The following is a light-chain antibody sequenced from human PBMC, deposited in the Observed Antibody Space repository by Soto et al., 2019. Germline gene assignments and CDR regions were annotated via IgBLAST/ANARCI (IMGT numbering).Light chain of an antibody. CDR2: DYN. Sequence: QSVLTQPPSVSAAPGQKVTISCSGSTSKIGNNYVSWYQHLPGAAPKLLIYDYNRRPSGIPDRCSGSRSGTLATLGITGLQTGDEADYYCATLDSSLRAYVCVAGTKLTVL. CDR3: ATLDSSLRAYV. J-gene: IGLJ1*01. V-gene: IGLV1-51*01. CDR1: TSKIGNNY.